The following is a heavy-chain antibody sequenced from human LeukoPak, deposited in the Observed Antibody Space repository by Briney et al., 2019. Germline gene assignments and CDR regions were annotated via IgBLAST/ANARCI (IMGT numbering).Heavy chain of an antibody. J-gene: IGHJ4*02. V-gene: IGHV3-7*01. CDR2: IKQDGSEK. CDR1: GFTSSSYW. Sequence: GGSLRLSCEASGFTSSSYWMTWVRQAPGKGLEWVANIKQDGSEKYYVDSVKGRFSISRDNAKNSLSLQMNSLRAEDTAFYYCARDPGYYGSGSFVDWGQGTLVTVSS. CDR3: ARDPGYYGSGSFVD. D-gene: IGHD3-10*01.